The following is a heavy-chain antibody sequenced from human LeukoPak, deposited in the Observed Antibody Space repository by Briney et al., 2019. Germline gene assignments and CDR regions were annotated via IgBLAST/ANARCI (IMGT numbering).Heavy chain of an antibody. CDR3: AAVSLGDPPDY. CDR1: GFTFTSSA. D-gene: IGHD3-16*01. V-gene: IGHV1-58*01. CDR2: IVVGSGNT. J-gene: IGHJ4*02. Sequence: GASVKVSCKASGFTFTSSAVQWVRQARGQRLKWIGWIVVGSGNTNYAQKFQERVTITRDMSTSTAYMELSSLRSEDTAVYYCAAVSLGDPPDYWGQGTLVTVSS.